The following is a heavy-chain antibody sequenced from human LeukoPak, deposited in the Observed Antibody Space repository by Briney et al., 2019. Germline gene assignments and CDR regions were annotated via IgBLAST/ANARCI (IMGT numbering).Heavy chain of an antibody. CDR3: ARCRRGYCSSTSCYRVYYYGMDV. J-gene: IGHJ6*02. Sequence: ASVKVSCKASGGTFSSYAISWVRQAPGQGLEWMGGIIPIFGTANYAQEFQGRVTITADESTSTAYMELSSLRSEDTAVYYCARCRRGYCSSTSCYRVYYYGMDVWGQGTTVTVSS. V-gene: IGHV1-69*13. CDR1: GGTFSSYA. CDR2: IIPIFGTA. D-gene: IGHD2-2*01.